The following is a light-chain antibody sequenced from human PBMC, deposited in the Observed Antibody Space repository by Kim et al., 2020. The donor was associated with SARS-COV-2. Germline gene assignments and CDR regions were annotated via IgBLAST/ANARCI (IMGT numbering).Light chain of an antibody. J-gene: IGKJ1*01. CDR1: QAIGTY. CDR2: GAS. V-gene: IGKV1-27*01. Sequence: ASAGDSVTITCRASQAIGTYLAWYQQKPGRVPRLLIYGASTLESGVPSRFSGSGSATEFTLTISSLQPEDVATYYCQKYTSALWTFGPGTKVDIK. CDR3: QKYTSALWT.